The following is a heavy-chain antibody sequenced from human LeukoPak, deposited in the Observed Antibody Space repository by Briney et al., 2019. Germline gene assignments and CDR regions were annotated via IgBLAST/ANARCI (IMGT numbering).Heavy chain of an antibody. V-gene: IGHV4-59*08. CDR3: ARHGTTRTHYDFWSGPDRGINWFDP. D-gene: IGHD3-3*01. J-gene: IGHJ5*02. CDR2: IYYSGST. CDR1: GGSISSYY. Sequence: SETLSLTCTVSGGSISSYYWSWIRQPPGKGLEWIGYIYYSGSTNYNPSLKSRVTISVDTSKNQFSLKLSSVTAADTAVYYCARHGTTRTHYDFWSGPDRGINWFDPWGQGTLVTVSS.